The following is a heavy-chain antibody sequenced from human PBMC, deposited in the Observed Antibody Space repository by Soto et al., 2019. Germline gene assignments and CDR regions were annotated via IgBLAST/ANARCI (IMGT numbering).Heavy chain of an antibody. V-gene: IGHV3-21*01. D-gene: IGHD3-3*01. J-gene: IGHJ6*02. CDR1: GFTFSSYS. Sequence: GGSLRLSCAASGFTFSSYSMNWVRQAPGKGLEWVSSISSSSSYIYYADSVKGRFTISRDNAKNSLYLQMNSLRAEDTAVYYCARDLRDDFWSGYYYYYYYGMDVWGQGTTVTVSS. CDR3: ARDLRDDFWSGYYYYYYYGMDV. CDR2: ISSSSSYI.